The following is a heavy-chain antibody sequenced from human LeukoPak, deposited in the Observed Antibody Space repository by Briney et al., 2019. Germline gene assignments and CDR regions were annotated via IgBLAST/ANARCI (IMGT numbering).Heavy chain of an antibody. D-gene: IGHD6-19*01. CDR3: AREKQKYSSGWYCLDY. J-gene: IGHJ4*02. V-gene: IGHV3-33*01. CDR1: GFTFSTYG. Sequence: PGGSLRLSCAASGFTFSTYGLHWVRQALGKGLEWVALIWYDGSNKYYADSVKGRFTISRDNSKNTLYLQMNSLRAEDTAVYYCAREKQKYSSGWYCLDYWGQGTLVTVSS. CDR2: IWYDGSNK.